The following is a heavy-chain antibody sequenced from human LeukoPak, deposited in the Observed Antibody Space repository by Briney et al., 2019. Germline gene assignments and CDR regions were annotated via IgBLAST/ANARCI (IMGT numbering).Heavy chain of an antibody. CDR3: ARYSGLGVPDY. Sequence: SQTLSLTRAISGDSVSSKSAAWNWLRQSPSRGLEWLGRTYYRSKWNNDYAVSVRGRITINPDTSKNQLSLLLNSVTPEDTAVYYCARYSGLGVPDYWGRGSLATVSS. V-gene: IGHV6-1*01. CDR1: GDSVSSKSAA. CDR2: TYYRSKWNN. J-gene: IGHJ4*02. D-gene: IGHD2-21*01.